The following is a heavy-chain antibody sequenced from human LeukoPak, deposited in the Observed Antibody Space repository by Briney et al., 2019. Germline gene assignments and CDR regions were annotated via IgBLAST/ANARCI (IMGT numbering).Heavy chain of an antibody. Sequence: GGSLRLSCAASGFTFSSYGMHWVRQAPSKGLEWVAVISYDGSNKYYADSVKGRFTISRDNAKNSLYLQMNSLRAEDTAVYYCARDTNYYDSSGYQKFDYWGQGTLVTVSS. D-gene: IGHD3-22*01. CDR1: GFTFSSYG. J-gene: IGHJ4*02. V-gene: IGHV3-30*03. CDR3: ARDTNYYDSSGYQKFDY. CDR2: ISYDGSNK.